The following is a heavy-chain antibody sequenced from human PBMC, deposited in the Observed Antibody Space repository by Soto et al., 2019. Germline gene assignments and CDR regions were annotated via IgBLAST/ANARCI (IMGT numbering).Heavy chain of an antibody. CDR2: IYYSGST. CDR1: GGSLSSYY. V-gene: IGHV4-59*01. CDR3: ARDRFGSSWSEDYYYYGMDV. D-gene: IGHD6-13*01. J-gene: IGHJ6*02. Sequence: SETLSLTCTVSGGSLSSYYWSWIRQPPGKGMDWIGYIYYSGSTNYNPSLKSRVTISVDTSKNQFSLKLSSVTAADTAVYYCARDRFGSSWSEDYYYYGMDVWGQGTTVTVSS.